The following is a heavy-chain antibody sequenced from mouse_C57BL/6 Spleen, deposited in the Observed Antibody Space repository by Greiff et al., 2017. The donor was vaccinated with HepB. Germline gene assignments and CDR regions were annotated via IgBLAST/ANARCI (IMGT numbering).Heavy chain of an antibody. J-gene: IGHJ3*01. V-gene: IGHV1-15*01. D-gene: IGHD1-1*01. CDR3: TTYYAWFAY. Sequence: VQLVESGAELVRPGASVTLSCKASGYTFTDYEMHWVKQTPVHGLEWIGAIDPETGGTAYNQKFKGKAILTADKSSSTAYMELRSLTSEDSAVYYCTTYYAWFAYWGQGTLVTVSA. CDR1: GYTFTDYE. CDR2: IDPETGGT.